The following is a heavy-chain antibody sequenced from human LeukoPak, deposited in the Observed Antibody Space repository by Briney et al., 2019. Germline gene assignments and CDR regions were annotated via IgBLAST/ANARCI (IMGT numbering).Heavy chain of an antibody. CDR2: MNPNSGNT. J-gene: IGHJ5*02. CDR1: GYTFTSYD. D-gene: IGHD6-6*01. V-gene: IGHV1-8*01. Sequence: ASVTVSCTASGYTFTSYDINWVRQATGQGLEWMGWMNPNSGNTGYALKFQGRVTMTRNTSISTAYMELSSLRSEDTAVYYCARARWGIAARPFDPWGQGTLVTVSS. CDR3: ARARWGIAARPFDP.